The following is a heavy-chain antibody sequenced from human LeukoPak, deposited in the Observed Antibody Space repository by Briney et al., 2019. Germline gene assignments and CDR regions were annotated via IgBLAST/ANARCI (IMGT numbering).Heavy chain of an antibody. CDR2: INPNSGGT. Sequence: ASVKVSCKASGYTFTGYYMHWVRQAPGQGLEWMGWINPNSGGTNYAQKFQGRVTMTRDTSISTAYMELSRLRSDDTAVYYCARVVDTAMDYYYYYGVDVWGQGTTVTVSS. V-gene: IGHV1-2*02. CDR3: ARVVDTAMDYYYYYGVDV. D-gene: IGHD5-18*01. CDR1: GYTFTGYY. J-gene: IGHJ6*02.